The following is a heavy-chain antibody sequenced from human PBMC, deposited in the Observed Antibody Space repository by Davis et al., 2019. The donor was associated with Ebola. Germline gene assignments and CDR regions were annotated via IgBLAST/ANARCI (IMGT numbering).Heavy chain of an antibody. Sequence: GGSLRLSCAASGFTFNYYAMSWVRQAPGKGLEWVANIKQDGSEKYYVDSVKGRFTISRDNAKNSLYLQMNSLRAEDTAVYYCAKDANRRIAVAGREFDYWGQGTLVTVSS. CDR2: IKQDGSEK. J-gene: IGHJ4*02. CDR1: GFTFNYYA. D-gene: IGHD6-19*01. CDR3: AKDANRRIAVAGREFDY. V-gene: IGHV3-7*03.